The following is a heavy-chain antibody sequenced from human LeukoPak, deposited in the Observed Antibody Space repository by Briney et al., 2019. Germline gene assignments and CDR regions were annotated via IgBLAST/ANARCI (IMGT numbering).Heavy chain of an antibody. Sequence: GGSLRLSCAASGFTFSDYGLHWVRQAPGKGLEWVALIWHDGSNKYYADTVMGQFTISRDNSKNTLYLQMNSLRAEDTAMYYCAKDGDAYTEFYYYYMDVWGKGTTVTVSS. CDR1: GFTFSDYG. CDR3: AKDGDAYTEFYYYYMDV. D-gene: IGHD5-24*01. CDR2: IWHDGSNK. V-gene: IGHV3-33*06. J-gene: IGHJ6*03.